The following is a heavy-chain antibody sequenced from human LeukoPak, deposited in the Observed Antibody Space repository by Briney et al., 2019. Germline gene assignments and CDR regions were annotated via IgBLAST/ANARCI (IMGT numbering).Heavy chain of an antibody. D-gene: IGHD6-19*01. CDR2: IKTDGSQK. J-gene: IGHJ4*02. V-gene: IGHV3-7*01. CDR1: GFTFSSYW. Sequence: GGSLRLSCAASGFTFSSYWMTWVRQAPGKGLEWVANIKTDGSQKYYVDSVKGRFNISRDNAKNSLYLQMNSLRVDDTATYYCARDLAVAGYFDYWGQGTLVTVSS. CDR3: ARDLAVAGYFDY.